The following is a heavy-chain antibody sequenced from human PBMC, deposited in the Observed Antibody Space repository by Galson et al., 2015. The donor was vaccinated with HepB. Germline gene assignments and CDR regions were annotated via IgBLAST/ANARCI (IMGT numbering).Heavy chain of an antibody. J-gene: IGHJ4*02. V-gene: IGHV3-53*04. Sequence: WVRQAPGKGLEWVSIIYSGTSTYYADSVRGRFTISRHNFKNTLYLQMNSLRAEDTAVYYCARGPRYYYDSSGPGYFDYWGQGTLVTVSS. CDR3: ARGPRYYYDSSGPGYFDY. D-gene: IGHD3-22*01. CDR2: IYSGTST.